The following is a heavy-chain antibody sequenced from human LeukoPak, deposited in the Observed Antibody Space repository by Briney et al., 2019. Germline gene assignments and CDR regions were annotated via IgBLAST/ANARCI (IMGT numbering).Heavy chain of an antibody. CDR2: IYYSGST. V-gene: IGHV4-39*01. CDR1: GGSISSSSYY. CDR3: ERSFVVVCYFDY. D-gene: IGHD2-2*01. Sequence: SETLSLTCTVSGGSISSSSYYWGWTRQPPGKVLEWIGSIYYSGSTYYNPSLKSRVTISVDTSKNQFSLNLSSVTPADTYLYYCERSFVVVCYFDYWGQGTLVTVSS. J-gene: IGHJ4*02.